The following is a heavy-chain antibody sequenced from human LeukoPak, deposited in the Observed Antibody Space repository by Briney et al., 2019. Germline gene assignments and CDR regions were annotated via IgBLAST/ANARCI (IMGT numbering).Heavy chain of an antibody. D-gene: IGHD3-10*01. CDR3: ARVGRDWGHPDSGIYYEAWFDP. V-gene: IGHV1-3*01. J-gene: IGHJ5*02. CDR2: INAGNGNT. Sequence: WASVKVSCKASGYTFTTYALNWVRQAPGQRLEWMGWINAGNGNTKYSQKFQGRVTITRDTSASTAYMELSSLRSEDTAVYYCARVGRDWGHPDSGIYYEAWFDPWGQGTLITASS. CDR1: GYTFTTYA.